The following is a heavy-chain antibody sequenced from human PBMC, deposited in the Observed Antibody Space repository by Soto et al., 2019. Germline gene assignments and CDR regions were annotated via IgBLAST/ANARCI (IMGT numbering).Heavy chain of an antibody. Sequence: QVQQLESGPGLVKPWDTLSLTCTVSGAYFSDFSWSWIRQPAGKGLGWIGRITVNGITQYTPSFRSPVTMSMDTSRNQFSLNLQSATAADTAHHYCARESGENWTYVAHWGQETLVTVSS. CDR1: GAYFSDFS. CDR3: ARESGENWTYVAH. CDR2: ITVNGIT. D-gene: IGHD1-7*01. V-gene: IGHV4-4*07. J-gene: IGHJ1*01.